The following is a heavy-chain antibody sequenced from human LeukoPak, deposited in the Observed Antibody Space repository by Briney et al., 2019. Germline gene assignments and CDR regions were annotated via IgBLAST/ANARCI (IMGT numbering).Heavy chain of an antibody. CDR1: GWSDSNNSAA. CDR2: SYCRSKWYN. Sequence: SRTVSLTCVISGWSDSNNSAAWMGVRRSPAGGLVCLRSSYCRSKWYNDYAVSVKSRITINPDTSKNQFSLQLNSVTPEDTTVYYCARGAVGATRDSQTFDYWGQGTLVTVSS. J-gene: IGHJ4*02. V-gene: IGHV6-1*01. D-gene: IGHD1-26*01. CDR3: ARGAVGATRDSQTFDY.